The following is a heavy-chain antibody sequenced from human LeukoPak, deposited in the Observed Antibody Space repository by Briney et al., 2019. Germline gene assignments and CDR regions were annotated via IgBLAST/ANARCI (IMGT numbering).Heavy chain of an antibody. V-gene: IGHV3-15*01. CDR3: TTDDYGMDV. J-gene: IGHJ6*02. CDR1: GLTFSKAW. Sequence: PGGSLRLSCAASGLTFSKAWMNWDRQTPGKGPEWLRRIKSKTAGGTTHYAAPVEGRIAISRDDSRNIMYLQMDSLKSEDTAVYYCTTDDYGMDVWGQGTTVTVSS. CDR2: IKSKTAGGTT.